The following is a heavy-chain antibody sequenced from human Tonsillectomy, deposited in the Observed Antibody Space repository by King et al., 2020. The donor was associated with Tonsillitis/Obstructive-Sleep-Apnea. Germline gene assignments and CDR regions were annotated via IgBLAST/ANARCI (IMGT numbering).Heavy chain of an antibody. J-gene: IGHJ4*02. V-gene: IGHV3-30*18. CDR1: GFTFSSYG. CDR3: AKGYYYDCSGLDY. D-gene: IGHD3-22*01. Sequence: VQLVESGGGVVQPGRSLRISCAASGFTFSSYGMHWVRQAPGKGLEWVAVISYDGSNKYYADSVKGRFTISRDNSKNTLYLQMNSLRAEDTAVYYCAKGYYYDCSGLDYWGQGTLVTGSS. CDR2: ISYDGSNK.